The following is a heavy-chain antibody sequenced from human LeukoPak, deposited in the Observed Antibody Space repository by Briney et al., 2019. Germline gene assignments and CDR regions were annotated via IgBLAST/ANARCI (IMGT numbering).Heavy chain of an antibody. Sequence: SETLSLTCTVSGGSISSGSYYWSWIRQPAGKGLEWIGRIYTSGSTNYNPSLKSQVTISVDTSKNQFSLKLSSVTAADTAVYYCAREVGYYDFWSGSYFDYWGQGTLVTVSS. CDR3: AREVGYYDFWSGSYFDY. J-gene: IGHJ4*02. V-gene: IGHV4-61*02. CDR1: GGSISSGSYY. CDR2: IYTSGST. D-gene: IGHD3-3*01.